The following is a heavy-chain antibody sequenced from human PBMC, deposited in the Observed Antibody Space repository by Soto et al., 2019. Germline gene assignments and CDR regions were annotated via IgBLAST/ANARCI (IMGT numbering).Heavy chain of an antibody. CDR3: ARGVTVAGTGRYYYYGMDV. V-gene: IGHV4-34*01. D-gene: IGHD6-19*01. J-gene: IGHJ6*02. CDR2: INHSGST. Sequence: ETLSLTCAVYGGSFSGYYWSWIRQPPGKGLEWIGEINHSGSTNYNPSLKSRVTISVDTSKNQFSLKLSSVTAADTAVYYCARGVTVAGTGRYYYYGMDVWGQGTTVTVSS. CDR1: GGSFSGYY.